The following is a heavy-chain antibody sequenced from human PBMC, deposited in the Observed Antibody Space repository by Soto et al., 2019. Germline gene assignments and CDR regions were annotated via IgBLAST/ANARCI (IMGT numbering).Heavy chain of an antibody. V-gene: IGHV3-23*01. Sequence: EVQLLESGGGLVQPGGSLRLSCAASGFTFSSYAMSWVRQAPGKGLEWVSAISGSGGSTYYADSVKGRFTISRDNSKNTLYLQMNSLRAEDTAVYYCASPDGADRFVGGDAGYWGQGTLVTVSS. CDR3: ASPDGADRFVGGDAGY. D-gene: IGHD3-16*01. CDR2: ISGSGGST. CDR1: GFTFSSYA. J-gene: IGHJ4*02.